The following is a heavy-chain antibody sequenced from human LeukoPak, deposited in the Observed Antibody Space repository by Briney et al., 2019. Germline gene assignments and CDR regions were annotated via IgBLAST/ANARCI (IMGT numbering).Heavy chain of an antibody. CDR3: ARERDSYDSSGYYDYFFYYMDV. Sequence: SETLSLTCTVSGGSISSYYWNWIRQPAGKGLEWIGHIYSSGSTNYNPSLKSRVTMSVDTSKNQFSLKLSSVTAADTAVYYCARERDSYDSSGYYDYFFYYMDVWGKGTTVTVSS. J-gene: IGHJ6*03. D-gene: IGHD3-22*01. CDR1: GGSISSYY. V-gene: IGHV4-4*07. CDR2: IYSSGST.